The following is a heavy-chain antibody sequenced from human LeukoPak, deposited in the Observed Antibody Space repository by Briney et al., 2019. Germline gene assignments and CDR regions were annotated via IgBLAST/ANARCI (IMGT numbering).Heavy chain of an antibody. CDR2: IRSKANSYAT. D-gene: IGHD3-16*02. CDR3: TTKTLRLGELSFQIDY. Sequence: GGSLRLSCAASGFTFSGSAMHWVRQASGTGLEWVGRIRSKANSYATAYAASVKGRFNNSRDDSKNTAYLQMNSLTTEDTAEYYCTTKTLRLGELSFQIDYWGQGTLVTVSS. CDR1: GFTFSGSA. V-gene: IGHV3-73*01. J-gene: IGHJ4*02.